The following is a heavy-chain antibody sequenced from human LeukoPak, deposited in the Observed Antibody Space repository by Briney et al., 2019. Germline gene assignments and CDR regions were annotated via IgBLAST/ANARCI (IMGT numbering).Heavy chain of an antibody. CDR2: INEDGSEK. CDR3: ARDKIVGATNLDY. CDR1: GFTFRKHW. J-gene: IGHJ4*02. D-gene: IGHD1-26*01. V-gene: IGHV3-7*01. Sequence: GSLRLSCAATGFTFRKHWMSWVRQAIGKGLECVAKINEDGSEKHYVDSVKARFAISRDNAKNSLYLQMNSLRAEDTAVYYCARDKIVGATNLDYWGQGTLVTVSS.